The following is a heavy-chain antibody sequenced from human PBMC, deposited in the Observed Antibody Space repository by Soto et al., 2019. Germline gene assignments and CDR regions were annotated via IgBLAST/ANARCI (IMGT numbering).Heavy chain of an antibody. J-gene: IGHJ6*02. CDR2: IYYSGST. D-gene: IGHD3-3*01. CDR3: ARDATPGYRYYDSWSGYTPGGMDV. V-gene: IGHV4-31*03. Sequence: PSETLSLTCTVSGGSISSGGYYWSWIRQHPGKGLEWIGYIYYSGSTYYNPSLKSRVTISVDTSKNQFSLKLSSVTAADTAVYYCARDATPGYRYYDSWSGYTPGGMDVWGQGTTVTV. CDR1: GGSISSGGYY.